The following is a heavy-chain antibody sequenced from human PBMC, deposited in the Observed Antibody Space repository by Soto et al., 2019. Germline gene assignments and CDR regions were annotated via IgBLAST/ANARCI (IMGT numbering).Heavy chain of an antibody. CDR3: ARDQAEKVAAPSDNNGLSNWFDS. D-gene: IGHD6-19*01. CDR2: IWYGGVNK. Sequence: QVKVVESGGGVVQPGRSLRLSCAASGFTFSNYGMHWVRQAPGKGLEWVAAIWYGGVNKHYADSVKGRFSTSRDNSKNTVYLQMNSLRAEDTAVYYCARDQAEKVAAPSDNNGLSNWFDSWGQGTLVTVSS. CDR1: GFTFSNYG. J-gene: IGHJ5*01. V-gene: IGHV3-33*01.